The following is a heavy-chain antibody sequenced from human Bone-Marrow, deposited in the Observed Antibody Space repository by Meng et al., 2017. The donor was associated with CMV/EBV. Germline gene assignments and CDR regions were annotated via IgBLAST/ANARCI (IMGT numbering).Heavy chain of an antibody. CDR2: VNWSGDDT. D-gene: IGHD3-16*01. CDR1: GFTFTNYW. J-gene: IGHJ4*02. Sequence: GESLKISCAASGFTFTNYWMTWVRQAPGKGLQWVSGVNWSGDDTRYADTVRGRFTISRDNTKNSLYLQMNSLRVEEKDLYYSVRPVGLGFVGGADYWGQGTLVTVSS. CDR3: VRPVGLGFVGGADY. V-gene: IGHV3-20*04.